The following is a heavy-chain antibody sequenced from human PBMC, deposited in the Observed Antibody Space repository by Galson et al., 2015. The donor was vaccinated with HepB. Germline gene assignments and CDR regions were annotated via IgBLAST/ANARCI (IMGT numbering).Heavy chain of an antibody. CDR1: GFTFSNYW. CDR2: IKEDGSDK. D-gene: IGHD1-26*01. Sequence: LRLSCAASGFTFSNYWMSWVRQAPGKGLEWVANIKEDGSDKTYVDSVKGRFTISRDNSKNTLYLQLNSLRSEDTAMYYCTKSQECRGSDCYRALDRWGQGTLVTVSP. V-gene: IGHV3-7*01. J-gene: IGHJ5*02. CDR3: TKSQECRGSDCYRALDR.